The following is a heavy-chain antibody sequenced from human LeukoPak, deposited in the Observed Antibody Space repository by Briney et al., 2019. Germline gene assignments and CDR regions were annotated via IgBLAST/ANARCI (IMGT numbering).Heavy chain of an antibody. V-gene: IGHV3-23*01. CDR3: AKGPLLERPLRFVP. CDR1: GFTFISSA. D-gene: IGHD1-1*01. J-gene: IGHJ5*02. CDR2: ISGSGGST. Sequence: GGSLRLSCAASGFTFISSAISCLRQAPGKGLEWVSAISGSGGSTYYADSVKGRFTISRDNSKNTLYLQMNSLRAEDTAVYYCAKGPLLERPLRFVPWGQGTLVTVSS.